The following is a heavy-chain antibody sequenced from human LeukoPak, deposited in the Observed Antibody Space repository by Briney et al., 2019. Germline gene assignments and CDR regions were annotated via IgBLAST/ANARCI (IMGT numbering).Heavy chain of an antibody. V-gene: IGHV3-30-3*01. J-gene: IGHJ4*02. D-gene: IGHD3-3*02. CDR2: IESDGNNK. CDR3: AREDISLDD. Sequence: GGSLRLSYAASGFTFSSHTMQWVRQAPGKGLEWVAVIESDGNNKHLADSVKGRFTISRDNSKNTLYLQMNSLRPEDTALYFCAREDISLDDWGQGTLVTVSS. CDR1: GFTFSSHT.